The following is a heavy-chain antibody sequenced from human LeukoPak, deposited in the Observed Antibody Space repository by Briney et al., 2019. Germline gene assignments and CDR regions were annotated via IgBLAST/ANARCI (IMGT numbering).Heavy chain of an antibody. CDR2: ISAYNGNT. V-gene: IGHV1-18*01. CDR1: GYTFTSYG. J-gene: IGHJ6*03. CDR3: ARDVYYDILTGDYYYYMDV. D-gene: IGHD3-9*01. Sequence: VASVKVSCKASGYTFTSYGISWVRQAPGQGLEWMGWISAYNGNTNYAQKLQGRATMTTDTSTSTAYMELRSLRSDDTAVYYCARDVYYDILTGDYYYYMDVWGKGTTVTVSS.